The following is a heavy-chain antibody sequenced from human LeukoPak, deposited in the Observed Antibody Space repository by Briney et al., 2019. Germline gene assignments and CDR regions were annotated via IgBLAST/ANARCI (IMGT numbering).Heavy chain of an antibody. CDR1: GFTFSSYA. J-gene: IGHJ4*02. CDR3: ARSSERRYYFDY. V-gene: IGHV3-33*08. Sequence: PGGSLRLSCAASGFTFSSYAMSWVRQAPGKGLEWVAFIRYDGSNKYYADSVKGRFTVSRDNSKNTLYLQMNTLRAEDTAVYYCARSSERRYYFDYWGQGTLVTVSS. CDR2: IRYDGSNK. D-gene: IGHD3-22*01.